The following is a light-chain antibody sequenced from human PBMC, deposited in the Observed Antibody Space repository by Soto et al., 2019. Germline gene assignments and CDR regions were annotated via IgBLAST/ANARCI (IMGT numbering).Light chain of an antibody. V-gene: IGKV3-11*01. CDR3: QQRSNWPPYT. J-gene: IGKJ2*01. CDR2: DAS. CDR1: QSVSSY. Sequence: EIVLTPSPATLSLSPGERSTLSCRASQSVSSYLAWYQQNPGQAPRLLIYDASNRATGIPARFSGSGSGTDFSLTNGSLEPEDFAVYYCQQRSNWPPYTFGQGTKLEIK.